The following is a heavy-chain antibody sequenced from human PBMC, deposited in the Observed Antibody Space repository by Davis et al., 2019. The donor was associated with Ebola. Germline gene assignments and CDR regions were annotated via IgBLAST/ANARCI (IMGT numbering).Heavy chain of an antibody. CDR1: GYTFTGYY. Sequence: ASVKVSCKASGYTFTGYYMHWVRQAPGQGLEWMGWINPNSGGTNYAQKFQGWVTMTRDTSISTAYMELSRLRSDDTAVYYCARDSRWPAYYYYGMDVWGQGTTVTVSS. CDR3: ARDSRWPAYYYYGMDV. CDR2: INPNSGGT. V-gene: IGHV1-2*04. J-gene: IGHJ6*02. D-gene: IGHD2-15*01.